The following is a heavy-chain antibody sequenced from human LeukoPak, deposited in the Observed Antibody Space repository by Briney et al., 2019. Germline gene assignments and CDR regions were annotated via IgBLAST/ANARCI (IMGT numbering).Heavy chain of an antibody. CDR2: VFQPQTVRT. CDR1: GSSLTTTYY. D-gene: IGHD2-8*01. V-gene: IGHV4-38-2*02. CDR3: ARVLNAPHFIDS. Sequence: SETLSLTCTVSGSSLTTTYYWAWFRQPPGKGLEWIATVFQPQTVRTFYNPSLESRVTMSLDTSQNQFSLNLTSVTAADTALYFCARVLNAPHFIDSWGQGTHVTVSS. J-gene: IGHJ4*02.